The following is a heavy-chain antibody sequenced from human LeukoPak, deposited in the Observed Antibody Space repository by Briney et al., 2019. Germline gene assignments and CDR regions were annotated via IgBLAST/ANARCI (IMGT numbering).Heavy chain of an antibody. CDR3: ARARIAAAGYYFDY. CDR1: GFTVSSNY. V-gene: IGHV3-53*01. J-gene: IGHJ4*02. Sequence: PGGSLRLSCAASGFTVSSNYMSWVRQAPGKGLEWVSVIYSGGSTYYADSVKGRFTISRDNSKNTLYLQMNSLRAEDTAVYYCARARIAAAGYYFDYWGQGTLVTDSS. D-gene: IGHD6-13*01. CDR2: IYSGGST.